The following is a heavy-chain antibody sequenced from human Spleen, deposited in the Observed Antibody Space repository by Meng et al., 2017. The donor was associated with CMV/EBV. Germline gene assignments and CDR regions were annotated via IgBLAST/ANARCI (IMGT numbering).Heavy chain of an antibody. D-gene: IGHD6-25*01. J-gene: IGHJ4*02. CDR2: ISWNSGNM. Sequence: GGSLRLSCAASGFTVNRRAMTWVRQAPGKGLEWVSSISWNSGNMGYADSVEGRFTISRDNAKKSVYLQMNSLRPEDTALYYCAKGPGYQAAKFYFDYWGQGTLVTVSS. V-gene: IGHV3-9*01. CDR3: AKGPGYQAAKFYFDY. CDR1: GFTVNRRA.